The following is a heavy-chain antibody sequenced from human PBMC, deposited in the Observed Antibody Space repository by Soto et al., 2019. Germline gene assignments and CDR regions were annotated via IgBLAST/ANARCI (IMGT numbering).Heavy chain of an antibody. D-gene: IGHD3-10*01. J-gene: IGHJ5*02. CDR1: GFSISSYD. CDR2: IYTSGST. Sequence: SETLSLTCTFSGFSISSYDGSWIRQPAGKGLEWIGRIYTSGSTNYNPSLKSRVTMSVDTSKNQFSLKLSSVTAADTAVYYCARGWWFGEFWFDPWGQGTLVTVSS. CDR3: ARGWWFGEFWFDP. V-gene: IGHV4-4*07.